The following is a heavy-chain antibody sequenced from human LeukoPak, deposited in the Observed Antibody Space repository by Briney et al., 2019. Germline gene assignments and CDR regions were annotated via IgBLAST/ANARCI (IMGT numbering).Heavy chain of an antibody. J-gene: IGHJ5*02. CDR1: GGSFSGYY. D-gene: IGHD2-2*01. Sequence: SETLSLTCAVYGGSFSGYYLSWIRQPPGKGLEWIGEINHSGSTNYNPSLKTRVTISVDTSKNQFSLTLSSVTAADTAVYYCASVPQRFDPWGQGTLVTVSS. CDR2: INHSGST. CDR3: ASVPQRFDP. V-gene: IGHV4-34*01.